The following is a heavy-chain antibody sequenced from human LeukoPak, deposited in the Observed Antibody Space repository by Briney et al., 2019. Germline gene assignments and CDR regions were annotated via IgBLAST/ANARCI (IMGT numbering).Heavy chain of an antibody. CDR1: GYTFTGYY. CDR3: ARVAMSGIGSDDF. CDR2: INPYSGDT. J-gene: IGHJ4*02. D-gene: IGHD1-26*01. Sequence: GASVKVSGKASGYTFTGYYMHWVRQAPGQGLEWMGWINPYSGDTNYAQKFQGRVTMTRDTSISTAYMELSSLKSDDTAVYYCARVAMSGIGSDDFWGQGTLVTASS. V-gene: IGHV1-2*02.